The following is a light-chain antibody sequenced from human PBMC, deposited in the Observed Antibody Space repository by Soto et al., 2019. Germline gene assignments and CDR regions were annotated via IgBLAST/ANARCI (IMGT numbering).Light chain of an antibody. V-gene: IGLV4-69*01. CDR3: QTWGTGSWV. J-gene: IGLJ3*02. CDR1: SGHNSYA. Sequence: QSVLTQSPSASASLGASVKLTCTLSSGHNSYAIAWHQQQPEKGPRYLMKVNSDGSHSKGDGIPDRFSGSSSGAERYLTISSLQSEDEADYYCQTWGTGSWVFGGGTKLTVL. CDR2: VNSDGSH.